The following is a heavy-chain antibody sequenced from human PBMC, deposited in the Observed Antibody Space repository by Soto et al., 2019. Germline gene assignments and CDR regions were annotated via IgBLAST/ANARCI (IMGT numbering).Heavy chain of an antibody. Sequence: ASVKVSCTASGYTFTTYYMHWVRQAPGQGLEWMGIINPSGGSTRYAQKFQGRVTMTRDTSTSTVYMELSSLRSEDTAVYYCVRVGPDYYDSSGYPQGAFDIWGQGTMVTVSS. J-gene: IGHJ3*02. CDR2: INPSGGST. V-gene: IGHV1-46*03. CDR1: GYTFTTYY. D-gene: IGHD3-22*01. CDR3: VRVGPDYYDSSGYPQGAFDI.